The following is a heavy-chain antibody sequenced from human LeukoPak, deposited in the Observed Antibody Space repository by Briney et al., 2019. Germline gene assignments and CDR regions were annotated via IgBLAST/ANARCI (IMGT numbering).Heavy chain of an antibody. CDR1: GGSFSGYY. V-gene: IGHV4-34*01. J-gene: IGHJ4*02. Sequence: PSETLSLTCAVYGGSFSGYYWSWIRQPPGKGLEWIGEINHSGSTNYNPSLKSRVTISVDTSKNQFPLKLSSVTAADTAVYYCARHMRTYYYGSGSYYFDYWGQGTLVIVSS. D-gene: IGHD3-10*01. CDR2: INHSGST. CDR3: ARHMRTYYYGSGSYYFDY.